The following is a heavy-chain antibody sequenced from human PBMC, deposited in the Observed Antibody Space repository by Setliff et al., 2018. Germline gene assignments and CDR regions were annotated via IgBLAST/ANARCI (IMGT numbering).Heavy chain of an antibody. CDR3: AREKGPAAHWNWFDP. CDR1: GGTFSSYA. J-gene: IGHJ5*02. D-gene: IGHD2-2*01. CDR2: IIPIFGTA. V-gene: IGHV1-69*13. Sequence: SVKVSCKASGGTFSSYAISWVRQAPGQGLEWMGGIIPIFGTANYAQKFQGRVTITADESTSTAYMELSSLRSEDTAVYYCAREKGPAAHWNWFDPWGQGTLVTVSS.